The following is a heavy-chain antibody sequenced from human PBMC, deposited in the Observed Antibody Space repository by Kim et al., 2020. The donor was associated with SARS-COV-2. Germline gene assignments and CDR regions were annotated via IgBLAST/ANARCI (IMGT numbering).Heavy chain of an antibody. J-gene: IGHJ5*02. CDR2: IYYSGST. CDR3: ARNPNGGFDP. D-gene: IGHD4-17*01. CDR1: GESLTSFY. V-gene: IGHV4-59*01. Sequence: SETLSLTCSVSGESLTSFYWSWIRQPPGKGLEWIGHIYYSGSTDYNPSLKSRVTMSIDTSKNQFSLKLRSVTTADTAVYFCARNPNGGFDPWGQGTLVTV.